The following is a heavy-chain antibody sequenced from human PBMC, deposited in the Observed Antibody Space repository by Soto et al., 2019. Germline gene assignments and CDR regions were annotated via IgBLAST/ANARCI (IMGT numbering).Heavy chain of an antibody. D-gene: IGHD6-19*01. Sequence: VQLVESGGNLVQPGGSLRLSCAASGFTFRNYWMTWVRQAPAKGLEWVADIHPDGSETYYVDSVRGRFTISRDNAENSLYLRLNSLRDDDTAAYYCTRNRGWHHLDNWGQGALVTVSS. CDR2: IHPDGSET. CDR3: TRNRGWHHLDN. CDR1: GFTFRNYW. V-gene: IGHV3-7*04. J-gene: IGHJ4*02.